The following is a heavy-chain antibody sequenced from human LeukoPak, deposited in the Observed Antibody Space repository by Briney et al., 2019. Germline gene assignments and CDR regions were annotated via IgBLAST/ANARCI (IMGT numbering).Heavy chain of an antibody. J-gene: IGHJ4*02. CDR1: GGTFSSYA. D-gene: IGHD1-1*01. Sequence: SVKVSCKASGGTFSSYAISWVRQAPGQGLEWMGGIIPIFGTANYAQKFQGRVTITADKPTSTAYMELSRLISDDTAVYYCARDAGTTGLFFRLDYWGQGTLVTVSS. CDR2: IIPIFGTA. V-gene: IGHV1-69*06. CDR3: ARDAGTTGLFFRLDY.